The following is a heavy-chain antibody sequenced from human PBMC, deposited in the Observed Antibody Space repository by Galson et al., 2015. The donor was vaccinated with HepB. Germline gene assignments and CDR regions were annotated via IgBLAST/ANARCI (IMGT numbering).Heavy chain of an antibody. V-gene: IGHV3-33*01. Sequence: SLRLSCAASGSTFSSYGMHWVRQAPGKGLEWVAAIWYDGSNKYYADSVKGRFTISRDNSKNTLYLQMNSLRAEDTAVYYCARDSHKYSSGWYGGNWFDPWGQGTLVTVSS. CDR2: IWYDGSNK. CDR3: ARDSHKYSSGWYGGNWFDP. D-gene: IGHD6-19*01. CDR1: GSTFSSYG. J-gene: IGHJ5*02.